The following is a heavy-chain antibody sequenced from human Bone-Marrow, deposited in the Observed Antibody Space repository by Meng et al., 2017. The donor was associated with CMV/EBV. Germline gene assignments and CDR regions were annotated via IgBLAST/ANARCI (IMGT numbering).Heavy chain of an antibody. CDR2: INHSGST. J-gene: IGHJ4*02. CDR3: ARGRTAAGATTTTFDY. V-gene: IGHV4-34*01. CDR1: GGSFSGYY. D-gene: IGHD6-13*01. Sequence: QGQLQQWGAGLLKPSETLSLTCAVYGGSFSGYYWSWIRQPPGKGLEWIGEINHSGSTNYNPSLKSRVTISVDTSKNQFSLKLSSVTAADTAVYYCARGRTAAGATTTTFDYWGQGTLVTVSS.